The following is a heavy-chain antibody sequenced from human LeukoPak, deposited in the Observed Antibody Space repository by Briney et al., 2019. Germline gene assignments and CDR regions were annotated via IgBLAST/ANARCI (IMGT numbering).Heavy chain of an antibody. Sequence: GGSLRLSCAASGFTFSSYAMSWVRQAPGKGLEWVSAISGSGGSTYYADSVKGRFTISRDNSKDTLYLQMNSLRAEDTAVYYCAKGGYSIAAYYYYYYMDVWGKGTTVTVSS. J-gene: IGHJ6*03. V-gene: IGHV3-23*01. CDR3: AKGGYSIAAYYYYYYMDV. D-gene: IGHD6-25*01. CDR1: GFTFSSYA. CDR2: ISGSGGST.